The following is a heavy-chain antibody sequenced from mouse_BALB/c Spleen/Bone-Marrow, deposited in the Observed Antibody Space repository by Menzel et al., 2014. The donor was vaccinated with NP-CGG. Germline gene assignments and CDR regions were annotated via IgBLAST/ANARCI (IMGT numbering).Heavy chain of an antibody. CDR1: GFDFSRYW. CDR3: AREGYGLGSLDGGADY. Sequence: EVQLVESGGGLVQPGGSLKLSCAASGFDFSRYWMSWVRQAPGKGLEWIGEISPDSSTINYTPSLKDKFIISRDNAKNTLYLQMSKVRSEDAALYYCAREGYGLGSLDGGADYWGQGTSVTVSS. CDR2: ISPDSSTI. D-gene: IGHD1-1*02. V-gene: IGHV4-1*02. J-gene: IGHJ4*01.